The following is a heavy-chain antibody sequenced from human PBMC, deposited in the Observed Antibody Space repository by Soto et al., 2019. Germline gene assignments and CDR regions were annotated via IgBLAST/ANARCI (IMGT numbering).Heavy chain of an antibody. CDR3: AKADGEQWLIPHLDN. CDR2: ISPGSRYP. J-gene: IGHJ4*02. CDR1: GCRFGDDY. D-gene: IGHD6-19*01. V-gene: IGHV3-11*03. Sequence: PGGSMRLSCAGSGCRFGDDYMCWSRQAPGKGLEWLSYISPGSRYPAYADSVKGRFSLARDDSKSTLSLHLNSLRFEDTARYFCAKADGEQWLIPHLDNWGQGTLVTVSS.